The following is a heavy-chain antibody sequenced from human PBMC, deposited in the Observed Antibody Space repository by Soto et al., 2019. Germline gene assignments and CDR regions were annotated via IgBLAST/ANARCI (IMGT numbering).Heavy chain of an antibody. CDR3: AINLDGYHYN. J-gene: IGHJ4*02. D-gene: IGHD5-12*01. Sequence: GASVKVSCKGSGYTFTSYHINWVRQATGQGLEWMGWMNPNSGNTGYAQTLQGRVTMTWDTSISTAYMELSSLRFEDTAMYYCAINLDGYHYNWGQGTPVTVSS. V-gene: IGHV1-8*01. CDR2: MNPNSGNT. CDR1: GYTFTSYH.